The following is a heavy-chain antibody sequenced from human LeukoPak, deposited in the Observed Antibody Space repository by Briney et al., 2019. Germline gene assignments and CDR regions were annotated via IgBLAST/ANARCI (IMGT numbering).Heavy chain of an antibody. D-gene: IGHD6-13*01. Sequence: PGRSLRLSCEASGFTFRSYGMHWVRQAPGKGLEWVTSISHDGGSKYSADSVKGRFTISRDNSKNTLSLQMNSLRAEDTAVYYCARGGSSSYYLWGQGTLVTVSS. CDR1: GFTFRSYG. CDR3: ARGGSSSYYL. CDR2: ISHDGGSK. J-gene: IGHJ4*02. V-gene: IGHV3-30*03.